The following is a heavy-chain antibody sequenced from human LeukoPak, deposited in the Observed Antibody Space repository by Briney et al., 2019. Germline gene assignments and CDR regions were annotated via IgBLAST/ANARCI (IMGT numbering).Heavy chain of an antibody. CDR1: GFTFTSYG. CDR3: TSPASLGF. D-gene: IGHD3-10*01. Sequence: PGGSLRLSCAASGFTFTSYGMHWVRQAPGKGLEWVAFVRYDQVNKYYADSVKGRFTISRDNSKNTLYLQMNSLSPDDTAVYYCTSPASLGFWGQGTLVTVSS. V-gene: IGHV3-30*02. CDR2: VRYDQVNK. J-gene: IGHJ4*02.